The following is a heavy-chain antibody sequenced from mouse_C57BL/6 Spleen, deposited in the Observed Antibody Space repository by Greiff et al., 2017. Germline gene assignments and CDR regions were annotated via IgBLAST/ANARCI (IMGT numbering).Heavy chain of an antibody. V-gene: IGHV1-7*01. Sequence: QVQLKESGAELAKPGASVKLSCKASGYTFTSSWMHWVKQRPGQGLEWIGYINPSSGYTKYNQKFKDKATLTADKSSSTAYMQLSSLTYEDSAVYYCARWGLLPHWYFDVWGTGTTVTVSS. CDR3: ARWGLLPHWYFDV. CDR2: INPSSGYT. J-gene: IGHJ1*03. D-gene: IGHD2-3*01. CDR1: GYTFTSSW.